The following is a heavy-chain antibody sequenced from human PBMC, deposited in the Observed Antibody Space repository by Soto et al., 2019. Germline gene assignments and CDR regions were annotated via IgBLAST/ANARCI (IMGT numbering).Heavy chain of an antibody. CDR1: GGSISIGTDY. CDR3: ARPKTIGAAAGKGWFDP. CDR2: IHYSGST. Sequence: SETLSLTCDVSGGSISIGTDYWGWIRQPPGKGLEWIGNIHYSGSTNYNPSLKSRLSISVDTSKNQFSLKLTSVTAADTAMYYCARPKTIGAAAGKGWFDPWGQGTLVTVAS. D-gene: IGHD6-13*01. V-gene: IGHV4-39*01. J-gene: IGHJ5*02.